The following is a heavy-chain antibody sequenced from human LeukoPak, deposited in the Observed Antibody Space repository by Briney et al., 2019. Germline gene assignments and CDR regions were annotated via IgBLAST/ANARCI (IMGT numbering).Heavy chain of an antibody. D-gene: IGHD3-22*01. J-gene: IGHJ5*02. CDR2: ISSSSSYI. CDR1: GFTFSAYS. CDR3: ARDSSGSSPVWFDP. V-gene: IGHV3-21*01. Sequence: PGGSLRLSCAASGFTFSAYSMNWVRQAPGKGLEWVSSISSSSSYIYYADSVKGRFTISRDNAKNSLYLQMNSLRAEDTAVYYCARDSSGSSPVWFDPWGQGTLVTVSS.